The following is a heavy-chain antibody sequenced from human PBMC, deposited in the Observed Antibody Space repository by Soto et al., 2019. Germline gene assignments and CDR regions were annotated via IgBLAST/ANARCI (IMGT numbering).Heavy chain of an antibody. Sequence: GGSLRLSCAASGFTFSSYWMGWVRQAPGKGLEWVANINQDESQKYYVDSVKGRFTVSRDNVENSLFLHMSRLRAEDTAVYYCTREEGWFDPWGQGILVTVSS. CDR2: INQDESQK. CDR1: GFTFSSYW. J-gene: IGHJ5*02. CDR3: TREEGWFDP. V-gene: IGHV3-7*01.